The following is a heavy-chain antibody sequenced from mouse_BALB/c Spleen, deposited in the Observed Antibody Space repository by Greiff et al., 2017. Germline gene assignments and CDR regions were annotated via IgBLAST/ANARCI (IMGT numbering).Heavy chain of an antibody. CDR3: ARSGYDVAWFAY. J-gene: IGHJ3*01. CDR1: GYSFTSYY. D-gene: IGHD2-14*01. Sequence: VQLKQSGPELMKPGASVKISCKASGYSFTSYYMHWVKQSHGKSLEWIGYIDPFNGGTSYNQKFKGKATLTVDKSSSTAYMHLSSLTSEDSAVYYCARSGYDVAWFAYWGQGTLVTVSA. V-gene: IGHV1S135*01. CDR2: IDPFNGGT.